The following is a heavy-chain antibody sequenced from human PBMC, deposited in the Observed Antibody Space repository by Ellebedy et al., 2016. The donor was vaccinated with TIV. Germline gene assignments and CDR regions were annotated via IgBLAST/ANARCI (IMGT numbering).Heavy chain of an antibody. CDR1: GFTFGDYA. V-gene: IGHV3-9*01. CDR3: VEQYYYGAGSHSGGFDI. CDR2: ISWNNGRI. Sequence: GGSLRLXXAASGFTFGDYAMHWVRQVPGKGLEWVSGISWNNGRIDYADSVKGRFTVSRDTARNSLYLQMDSLRAEDTALYYCVEQYYYGAGSHSGGFDIWGQGTMGTVAS. D-gene: IGHD3-10*01. J-gene: IGHJ3*02.